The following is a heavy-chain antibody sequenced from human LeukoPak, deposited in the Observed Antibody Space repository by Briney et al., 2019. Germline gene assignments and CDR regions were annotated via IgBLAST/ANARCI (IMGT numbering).Heavy chain of an antibody. Sequence: SETLSLTCAVSGGSISSGGYSWSWIRQPPGKGLEWIGYIYDSGSTYYNPSLKSRVTISVDRSKNQFSLKLTSVTAADTALYYCAREGDSGDIAAVGLAYWGQGTLVTVSS. CDR1: GGSISSGGYS. J-gene: IGHJ4*02. CDR3: AREGDSGDIAAVGLAY. V-gene: IGHV4-30-2*01. D-gene: IGHD6-13*01. CDR2: IYDSGST.